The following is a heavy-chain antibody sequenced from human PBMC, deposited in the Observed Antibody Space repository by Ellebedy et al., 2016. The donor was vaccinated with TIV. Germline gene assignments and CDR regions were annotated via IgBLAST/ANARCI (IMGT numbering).Heavy chain of an antibody. CDR1: GVSVNSANYY. Sequence: MPSETLSLTCTVSGVSVNSANYYWTWIRQPPGKGLEWIGYFYSSGSTDYKPSLKSRVAISVDTSKNQFSLKLSSVTAADTAVYFCSGAYGRATPKNWGQGTLVTVSS. V-gene: IGHV4-61*01. CDR2: FYSSGST. D-gene: IGHD3-10*01. J-gene: IGHJ4*02. CDR3: SGAYGRATPKN.